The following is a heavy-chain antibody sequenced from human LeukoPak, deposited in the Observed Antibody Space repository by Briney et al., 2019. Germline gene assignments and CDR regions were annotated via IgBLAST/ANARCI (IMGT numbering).Heavy chain of an antibody. Sequence: GGSLRLSCAASGFSFSDYGMHWVRQAPDKGLKWVAFVRYDDTNRYYADSVKGRFTISRDNAKNSLYLQMNSLRAEDTAVYYCARDGGSGWYLTGDYWGQGTLVTVSS. V-gene: IGHV3-30*02. J-gene: IGHJ4*02. CDR1: GFSFSDYG. D-gene: IGHD6-19*01. CDR2: VRYDDTNR. CDR3: ARDGGSGWYLTGDY.